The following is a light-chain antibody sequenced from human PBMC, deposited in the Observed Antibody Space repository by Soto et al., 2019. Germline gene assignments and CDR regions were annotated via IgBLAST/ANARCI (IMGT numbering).Light chain of an antibody. CDR2: KAS. V-gene: IGKV1-5*03. Sequence: DIQMTQSPSTLSASVGDTVTITCRASQSISSWLAWYQQKPGKAPKLLLYKASSLDSGVPSRFSGSGSGTDFTLTISSLEPEDFAVYYCQQRSNWPPITSGQGTRLEIK. J-gene: IGKJ5*01. CDR1: QSISSW. CDR3: QQRSNWPPIT.